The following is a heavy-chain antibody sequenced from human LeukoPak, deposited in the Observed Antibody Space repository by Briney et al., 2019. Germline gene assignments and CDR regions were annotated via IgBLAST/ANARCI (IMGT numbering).Heavy chain of an antibody. Sequence: PSETLSLTCTVSGGSISSTSYYWGWIRQPPGKGLEWIGSIFYSGSTYYSPSLKSRVTISVDTSKNQFSLKLSSVTAADTAVYYCARLDSGYDFRGHLAFDLWGQGTLVTVSS. V-gene: IGHV4-39*01. CDR3: ARLDSGYDFRGHLAFDL. J-gene: IGHJ3*01. CDR1: GGSISSTSYY. D-gene: IGHD5-12*01. CDR2: IFYSGST.